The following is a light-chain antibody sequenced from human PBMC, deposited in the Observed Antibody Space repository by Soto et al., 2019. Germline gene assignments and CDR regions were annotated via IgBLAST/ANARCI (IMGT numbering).Light chain of an antibody. CDR2: EVS. J-gene: IGLJ7*01. Sequence: QSALTQPASVSGSPGQSITISCTGTSSDVGSYNLVSWYQQHPGKAPTLMISEVSKRPSGISDRFSGSKSGSTASLTISGLLAEDEADYYCCSYAGTSAHTVFGGGTQLTVL. V-gene: IGLV2-23*02. CDR1: SSDVGSYNL. CDR3: CSYAGTSAHTV.